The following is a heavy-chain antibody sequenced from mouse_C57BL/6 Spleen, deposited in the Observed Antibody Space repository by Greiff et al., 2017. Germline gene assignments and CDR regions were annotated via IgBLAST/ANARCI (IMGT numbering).Heavy chain of an antibody. D-gene: IGHD1-1*02. CDR2: IYPGSGST. Sequence: VQLQQSGAELVKPGASVKMSCQASGYTFTSYWITWVKQRPGQGLEWIGDIYPGSGSTNYNEKFKSKAPLTVDTSSSTAYMQLSSLTSEDSAVYYCARPSMAWYFDVWGTGTTVTVSS. J-gene: IGHJ1*03. V-gene: IGHV1-55*01. CDR1: GYTFTSYW. CDR3: ARPSMAWYFDV.